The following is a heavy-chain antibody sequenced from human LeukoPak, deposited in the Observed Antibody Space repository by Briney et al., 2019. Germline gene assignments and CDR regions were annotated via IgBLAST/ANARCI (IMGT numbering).Heavy chain of an antibody. CDR1: GGSFSDYY. J-gene: IGHJ4*02. CDR3: ASDTVAGTG. CDR2: INHSGIT. D-gene: IGHD6-19*01. Sequence: PSETLSLTCAVFGGSFSDYYWSWIRQPPGKGLEWIGEINHSGITNYNPSLKSRVTISADTSKNQFSLKPSSVTAADTSVYYCASDTVAGTGWGQGALVTVSS. V-gene: IGHV4-34*01.